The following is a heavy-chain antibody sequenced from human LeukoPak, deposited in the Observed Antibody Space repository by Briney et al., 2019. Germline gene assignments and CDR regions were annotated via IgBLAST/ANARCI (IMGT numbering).Heavy chain of an antibody. V-gene: IGHV4-34*01. CDR1: GGSFSGYY. CDR3: ARGEGWLDC. J-gene: IGHJ5*01. Sequence: SETLSLTCAVYGGSFSGYYWSWIRQPPGRGLEWIGEINHSGSTNYNPSLKSRVTISVDTSKNQFSLKLTSVTAADTAVYYCARGEGWLDCWGQGALVTVSS. CDR2: INHSGST.